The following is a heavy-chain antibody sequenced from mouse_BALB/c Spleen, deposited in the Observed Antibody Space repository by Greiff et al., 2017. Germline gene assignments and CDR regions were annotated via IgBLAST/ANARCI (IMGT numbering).Heavy chain of an antibody. J-gene: IGHJ1*01. V-gene: IGHV1-9*01. CDR2: ILPGSGST. CDR3: ARRYYVRYFDV. Sequence: VQLQQSGAELMKPGASVKISCKATGYTFSSYWIEWVKQRPGHGLEWIGEILPGSGSTNYNEKFKGKATFTADTSSNTAYMQLSSLTSEDSAVYYCARRYYVRYFDVWGAGTTVTVSS. CDR1: GYTFSSYW. D-gene: IGHD1-1*01.